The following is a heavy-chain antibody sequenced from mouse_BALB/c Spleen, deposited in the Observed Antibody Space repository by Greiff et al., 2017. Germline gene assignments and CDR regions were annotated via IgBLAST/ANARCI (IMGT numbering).Heavy chain of an antibody. Sequence: EVQLQESGGGLVKPGGSLKLSCAASGFAFSSYDMSWVRQTPEKRLEWVAYISSGGGSTYYPDTVKGRFTISRDNAKNTLYLQMSSLKSEDTAMYYCARLGLFFDYWGQGTTLTVSS. V-gene: IGHV5-12-1*01. CDR3: ARLGLFFDY. CDR2: ISSGGGST. CDR1: GFAFSSYD. J-gene: IGHJ2*01.